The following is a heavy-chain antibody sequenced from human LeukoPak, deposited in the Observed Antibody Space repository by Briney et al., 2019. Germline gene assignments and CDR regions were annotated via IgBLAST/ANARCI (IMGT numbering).Heavy chain of an antibody. D-gene: IGHD3-22*01. Sequence: GGSLRLSCAASGFTFSFYAMSWVRQAPGKGLEWVSTISGSGVSTYYADSVKGRFSTSRDNSKNTLYLQMDSLRAEDTAVYFCAKSHINYGSSDYYSNYFDYWGQGTLVTVSS. CDR1: GFTFSFYA. J-gene: IGHJ4*02. V-gene: IGHV3-23*01. CDR3: AKSHINYGSSDYYSNYFDY. CDR2: ISGSGVST.